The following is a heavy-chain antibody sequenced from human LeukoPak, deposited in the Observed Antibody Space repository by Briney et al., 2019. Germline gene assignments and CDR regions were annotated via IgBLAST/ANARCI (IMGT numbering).Heavy chain of an antibody. J-gene: IGHJ5*02. V-gene: IGHV1-46*01. CDR1: GYTFTSYY. CDR3: ARSPNIVVVPAAKVGENWFDP. CDR2: INPSGGST. D-gene: IGHD2-2*01. Sequence: EASVKVSCKASGYTFTSYYMHWVRHAPGQGLEWMGIINPSGGSTSYAQKFQGRVTMTRDMSTSTVYMELSSLRSEDTAVYYCARSPNIVVVPAAKVGENWFDPWGQGTLVTVSS.